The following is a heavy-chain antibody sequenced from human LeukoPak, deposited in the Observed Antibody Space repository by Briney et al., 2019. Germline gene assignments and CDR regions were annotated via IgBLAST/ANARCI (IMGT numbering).Heavy chain of an antibody. Sequence: SETLSLTCAVYGGSFSGYYWSWIRQPPGKGLEWIGEINHSGSTNYNPSLKSRVSISVDSSKNQFSLKVSSVTAADTAVYYCAREPITMVRGVFDYWGQGTLVTVSS. D-gene: IGHD3-10*01. CDR1: GGSFSGYY. CDR3: AREPITMVRGVFDY. CDR2: INHSGST. V-gene: IGHV4-34*01. J-gene: IGHJ4*02.